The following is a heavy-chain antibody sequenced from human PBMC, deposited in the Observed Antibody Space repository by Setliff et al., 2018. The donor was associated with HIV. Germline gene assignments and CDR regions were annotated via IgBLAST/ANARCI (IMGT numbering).Heavy chain of an antibody. V-gene: IGHV4-38-2*01. CDR2: IYHSGST. CDR3: ARMYSGYDWSPAGARTRYFDY. Sequence: LSLTCAVSGYSISSGYYWGWIRQPPGKGLEWIGSIYHSGSTYYDPSLKSRVTISVDTSKNQFSLKLSSVTAADTAVYYCARMYSGYDWSPAGARTRYFDYWGQGTLVTVSS. CDR1: GYSISSGYY. J-gene: IGHJ4*02. D-gene: IGHD5-12*01.